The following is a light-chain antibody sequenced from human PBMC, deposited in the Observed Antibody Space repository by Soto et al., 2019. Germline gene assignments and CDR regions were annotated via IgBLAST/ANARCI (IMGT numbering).Light chain of an antibody. CDR3: CSYVGTDTYS. Sequence: QSVPAQPRSVSGSPGQSVTISCTRTSSDVGGYNYVSWYQQHPGKAPELMIYDVTKRPSGVPDRFSGSKSGNTASLTISGLQAEDEADYYCCSYVGTDTYSFGTGTKATVL. CDR2: DVT. CDR1: SSDVGGYNY. V-gene: IGLV2-11*01. J-gene: IGLJ1*01.